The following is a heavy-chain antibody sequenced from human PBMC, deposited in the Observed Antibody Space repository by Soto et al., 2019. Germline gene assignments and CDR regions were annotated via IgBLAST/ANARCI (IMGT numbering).Heavy chain of an antibody. CDR1: GYIFTGYC. Sequence: GASVKVSCKASGYIFTGYCRDLGRHDPGQGLEWMGWINPNSGGTNYAQKFQGRVTLTRDTSISTAYLDLSSLRSDDTAVYYCASFYSSRGEFYYYGMDVWGQGTTVTVSS. V-gene: IGHV1-2*02. D-gene: IGHD3-10*01. CDR2: INPNSGGT. CDR3: ASFYSSRGEFYYYGMDV. J-gene: IGHJ6*02.